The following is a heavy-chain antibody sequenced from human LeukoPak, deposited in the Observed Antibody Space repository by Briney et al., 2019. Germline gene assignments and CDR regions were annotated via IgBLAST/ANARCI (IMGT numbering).Heavy chain of an antibody. J-gene: IGHJ6*02. CDR1: GGSFSGYY. D-gene: IGHD3-10*01. Sequence: PSETLSLTCAVYGGSFSGYYWSWIRQPPGKGLEWIGEINHSGSTNYNPSLKSRVTISVDTSKDQLSLKLSSVTAADTAVYYCARGSAPNYYGSGSYFRSYYYYGMDVWGQGTTLTVSS. V-gene: IGHV4-34*01. CDR2: INHSGST. CDR3: ARGSAPNYYGSGSYFRSYYYYGMDV.